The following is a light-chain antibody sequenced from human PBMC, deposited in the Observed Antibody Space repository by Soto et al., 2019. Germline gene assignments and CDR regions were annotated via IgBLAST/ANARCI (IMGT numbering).Light chain of an antibody. CDR1: QSVIYSSNNKNY. J-gene: IGKJ3*01. Sequence: DIVTTQSPDSLAVSLGERATINCRSNQSVIYSSNNKNYLAWYQQKPGQPPKLLISWASTRESGVPDRFSGSGSGTDFTLTISSLQAEDVAVYYCQQYYSPPYTFDPGTKVDVK. V-gene: IGKV4-1*01. CDR3: QQYYSPPYT. CDR2: WAS.